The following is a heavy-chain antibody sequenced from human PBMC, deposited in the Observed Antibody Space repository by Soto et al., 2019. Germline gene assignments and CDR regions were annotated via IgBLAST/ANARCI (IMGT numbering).Heavy chain of an antibody. CDR1: GFTFSGYA. CDR3: ARDQYDILTGPNY. J-gene: IGHJ4*02. V-gene: IGHV3-30-3*01. Sequence: GASLRQSYAASGFTFSGYALHWVCQAPGKGLEWVAVISYDGSNKYYADSVKGRFTISRDNSKNTLYLQMNGLRPEDAAVYYCARDQYDILTGPNYWGQGP. D-gene: IGHD3-9*01. CDR2: ISYDGSNK.